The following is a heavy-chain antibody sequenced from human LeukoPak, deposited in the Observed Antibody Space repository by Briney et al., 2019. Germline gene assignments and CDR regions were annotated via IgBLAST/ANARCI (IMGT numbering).Heavy chain of an antibody. V-gene: IGHV3-23*01. CDR3: AKDLGIAARPRDFDY. J-gene: IGHJ4*02. CDR1: GFTFSSYA. CDR2: ISGSGGST. Sequence: GGSLRLSCAASGFTFSSYAMSWVRQAPGKGLEWVSAISGSGGSTYYADSEKGRFTISRDNSKNTLYLQMNSLRAEDTAVYYCAKDLGIAARPRDFDYWGQGTLVTVSS. D-gene: IGHD6-6*01.